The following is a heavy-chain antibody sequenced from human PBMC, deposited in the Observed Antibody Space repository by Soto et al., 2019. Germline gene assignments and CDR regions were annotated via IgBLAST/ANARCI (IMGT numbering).Heavy chain of an antibody. V-gene: IGHV3-48*04. CDR2: ISSSSSTI. D-gene: IGHD3-10*01. Sequence: GGSLRLSCAASGFTFSSYSMNWVRQAPGKGLEWVSYISSSSSTIYYEDSVKGRFTISRDNAKNSLYLQMNSMRAEDAAVYCCARDLGVRGVIDAFDNWGQGTLVTVSS. J-gene: IGHJ3*02. CDR3: ARDLGVRGVIDAFDN. CDR1: GFTFSSYS.